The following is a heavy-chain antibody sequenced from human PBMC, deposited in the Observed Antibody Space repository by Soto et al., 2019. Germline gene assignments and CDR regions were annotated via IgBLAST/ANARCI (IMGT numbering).Heavy chain of an antibody. V-gene: IGHV1-69*12. D-gene: IGHD1-1*01. CDR1: GGTFSTSA. J-gene: IGHJ6*02. Sequence: QVQLEQSGAEVKKPGSSVKVSCKASGGTFSTSAISWVRQAPGQGLEWMGGFIPIFHTPDYAHKFQGRLTINAAESTSTAYMELSRLKSDDTAVYYCARDQDRIQLGGNEDYMFDVLGQGTTVTVCS. CDR2: FIPIFHTP. CDR3: ARDQDRIQLGGNEDYMFDV.